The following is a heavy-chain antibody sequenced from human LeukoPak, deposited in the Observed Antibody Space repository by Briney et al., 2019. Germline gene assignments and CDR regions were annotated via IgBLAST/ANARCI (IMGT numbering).Heavy chain of an antibody. Sequence: SETLSLTCTVSGGSVSSGSNYWSWIRQPPGKGLEWIGYIYYSGSTKYNPSLKSRVTISVDTSKNQFSLRLNSVTAADTAVYYCARDSNGGGYCSGGNCYDVWGQGTTVTVSS. J-gene: IGHJ6*02. CDR3: ARDSNGGGYCSGGNCYDV. D-gene: IGHD2-15*01. CDR2: IYYSGST. V-gene: IGHV4-61*01. CDR1: GGSVSSGSNY.